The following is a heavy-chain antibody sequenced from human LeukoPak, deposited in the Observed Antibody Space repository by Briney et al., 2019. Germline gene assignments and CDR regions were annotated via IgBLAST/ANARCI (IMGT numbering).Heavy chain of an antibody. Sequence: ASVKVSCKASGGTFSSYAISWVRQAPGQGLEWMEGIIPIFGTANYAQKFQGRVTITADESTSTAYMELSSLRSEDTAVYYCARAGGAPTQDTAMVWNYYYYYYYMDVWGKGTTVTISS. CDR3: ARAGGAPTQDTAMVWNYYYYYYYMDV. CDR2: IIPIFGTA. D-gene: IGHD5-18*01. V-gene: IGHV1-69*13. CDR1: GGTFSSYA. J-gene: IGHJ6*03.